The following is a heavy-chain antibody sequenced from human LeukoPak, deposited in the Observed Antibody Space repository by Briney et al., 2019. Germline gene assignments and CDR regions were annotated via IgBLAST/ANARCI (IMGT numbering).Heavy chain of an antibody. D-gene: IGHD6-19*01. CDR1: GGSISSSSYY. CDR3: ARHSIGSKVAGTRSRWFDP. CDR2: IYYSGST. V-gene: IGHV4-39*01. Sequence: SETLSLTCTVSGGSISSSSYYWGWIRQPPGKGLEWFGSIYYSGSTYYNPSLKSRVTISVDTSKNQFSLKLSSVTAADTAVYYCARHSIGSKVAGTRSRWFDPWGQGTLVTVSS. J-gene: IGHJ5*02.